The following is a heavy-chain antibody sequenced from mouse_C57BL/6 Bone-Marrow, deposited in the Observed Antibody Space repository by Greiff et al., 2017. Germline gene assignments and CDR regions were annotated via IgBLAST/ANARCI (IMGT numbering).Heavy chain of an antibody. CDR1: GFTFSSYG. Sequence: DVMLVESGGDLVKPGGSLKLSCAASGFTFSSYGMSWVRQTPDKRLEWVATISSGGSYTYYPDSVKGRFTISRDNAKNTLYLQMSSLKSEDTAMYYCARHSYYWYFDVWGTGTTVTVSS. CDR3: ARHSYYWYFDV. V-gene: IGHV5-6*02. J-gene: IGHJ1*03. D-gene: IGHD2-12*01. CDR2: ISSGGSYT.